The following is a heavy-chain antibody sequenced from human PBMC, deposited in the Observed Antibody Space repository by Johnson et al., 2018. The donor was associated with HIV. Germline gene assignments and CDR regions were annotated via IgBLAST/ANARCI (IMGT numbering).Heavy chain of an antibody. CDR2: LNWNGGSQ. CDR1: GFTFSSYA. V-gene: IGHV3-20*04. CDR3: ARWIRYCGGDCYDVFDI. Sequence: VQLVESGGGLVQPGGSLRLSCAASGFTFSSYAMSWVRQAPGKGLEWVSGLNWNGGSQGYADSVKGRFTLSRDNAKNSLYLQRNSLRAEDTALYYCARWIRYCGGDCYDVFDIWGQGTKVTVSS. D-gene: IGHD2-21*02. J-gene: IGHJ3*02.